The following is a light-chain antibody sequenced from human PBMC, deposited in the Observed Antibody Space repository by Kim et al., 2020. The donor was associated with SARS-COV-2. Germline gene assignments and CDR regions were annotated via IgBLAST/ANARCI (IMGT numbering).Light chain of an antibody. CDR3: QAWDSSTVV. Sequence: SVSQGQTASITCSGDKLWDKYACWYQQKPGQSPVLVIYQDSTRPSGIPERFAGSNSGNTATLTISGTQAMDEADYYCQAWDSSTVVFGGGTQLTVL. V-gene: IGLV3-1*01. J-gene: IGLJ2*01. CDR1: KLWDKY. CDR2: QDS.